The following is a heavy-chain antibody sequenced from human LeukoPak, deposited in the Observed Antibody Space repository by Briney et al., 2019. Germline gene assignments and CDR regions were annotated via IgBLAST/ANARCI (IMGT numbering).Heavy chain of an antibody. D-gene: IGHD6-19*01. CDR2: ISWNSGSI. Sequence: GRSLRLSCAASGFTFDDYAMHWVRQASGKGLEWVSGISWNSGSIGYADSVKGRFTISRDNAKNSLYLQMSSLRAEDTALYYCAKDQSSGWYGYYDYWGQGTLVTVSS. V-gene: IGHV3-9*01. CDR1: GFTFDDYA. CDR3: AKDQSSGWYGYYDY. J-gene: IGHJ4*02.